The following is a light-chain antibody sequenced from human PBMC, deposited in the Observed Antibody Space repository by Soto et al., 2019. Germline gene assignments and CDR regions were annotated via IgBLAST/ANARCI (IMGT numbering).Light chain of an antibody. CDR2: GTS. V-gene: IGKV3-20*01. Sequence: LVLTQFPGTLSLSPGEKATLYCRASQSVGAGYLAWYQQKPGQAPRLLIYGTSSRATGIPDRFSGSVSGTDFTLTISRLEPEDFAVYHCHQYGGSPRTFGQGTKVEIK. CDR3: HQYGGSPRT. CDR1: QSVGAGY. J-gene: IGKJ1*01.